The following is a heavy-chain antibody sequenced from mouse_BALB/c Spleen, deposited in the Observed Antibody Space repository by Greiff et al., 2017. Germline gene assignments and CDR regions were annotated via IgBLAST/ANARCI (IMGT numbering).Heavy chain of an antibody. J-gene: IGHJ2*01. D-gene: IGHD2-1*01. CDR3: ARDGNYLDY. CDR2: IYPGDGDT. Sequence: VQLQQPGAELVRPGASVKLSCKASGYTFTSYWMNWVKQRPGQGLEWIGQIYPGDGDTNYNGKFKGKATLTADKSSSTAYMQLSSLTSEDSAVYFCARDGNYLDYWGQGTTLTVSS. V-gene: IGHV1-80*01. CDR1: GYTFTSYW.